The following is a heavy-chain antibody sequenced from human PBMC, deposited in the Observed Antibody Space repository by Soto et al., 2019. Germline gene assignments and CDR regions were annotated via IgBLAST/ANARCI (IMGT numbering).Heavy chain of an antibody. CDR1: GFTLGSHW. Sequence: HPGGSLRLSCAASGFTLGSHWITWVRQAPGKGLEWVGNINPGGTEKNYLDSVKGRFTISRDNAQNSLYLEMNSLRVEDEAVYYCARGHYGMDVWGQGITVTVSS. CDR3: ARGHYGMDV. J-gene: IGHJ6*02. CDR2: INPGGTEK. V-gene: IGHV3-7*01.